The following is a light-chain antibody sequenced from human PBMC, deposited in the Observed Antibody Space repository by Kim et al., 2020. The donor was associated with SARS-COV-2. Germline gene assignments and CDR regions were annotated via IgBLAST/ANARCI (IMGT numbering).Light chain of an antibody. CDR2: YDS. Sequence: APVKTTKITCGGNNIGSKSVHWYQQKPGQAPVLGIYYDSDRPSGIPERFSGSNAGNTATLTISRVEAGDEADYYCQVWDSSSDHWVFGGGPQLTVL. CDR3: QVWDSSSDHWV. V-gene: IGLV3-21*04. CDR1: NIGSKS. J-gene: IGLJ3*02.